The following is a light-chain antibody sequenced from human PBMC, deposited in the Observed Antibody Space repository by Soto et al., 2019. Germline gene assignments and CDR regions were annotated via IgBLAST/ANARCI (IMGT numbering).Light chain of an antibody. CDR1: QNVNTRY. V-gene: IGKV3-20*01. Sequence: EIVLTQSPGTLSLSPGERATLSCRASQNVNTRYSAWYQQRPGQAPKLLIYATSSRVTGIPDRFSGSGSGSDFALTIRRQEPEDFSGYYRQQYDDSDRYLFVQGTNLEIK. CDR3: QQYDDSDRYL. CDR2: ATS. J-gene: IGKJ2*01.